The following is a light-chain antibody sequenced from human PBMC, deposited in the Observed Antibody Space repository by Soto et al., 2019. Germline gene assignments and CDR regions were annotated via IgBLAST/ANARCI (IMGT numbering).Light chain of an antibody. CDR1: QTINSN. V-gene: IGKV3-15*01. Sequence: IVMTQSPATLSVSPGERVTLSCRASQTINSNLAWYQRRPGQAPRLLIYGASTRASGIPVRFRGSGSGTEFTLTITSLQSEDFAVYYCQQHHEGTPWTFGQGTKVEIK. CDR3: QQHHEGTPWT. J-gene: IGKJ1*01. CDR2: GAS.